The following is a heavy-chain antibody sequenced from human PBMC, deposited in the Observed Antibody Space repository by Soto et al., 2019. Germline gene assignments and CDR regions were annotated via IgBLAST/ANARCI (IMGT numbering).Heavy chain of an antibody. J-gene: IGHJ3*02. V-gene: IGHV5-51*01. CDR3: ARLGGSYYPDAFDI. CDR2: IYPGDSDT. Sequence: GQALKIPGNGSGYSETRYWFGWVRPIPGKGLEWMGIIYPGDSDTRYSPSFQGQVTISADKSISTAYLQWSSLKASDTAMYYCARLGGSYYPDAFDIWGQGKTVTVSS. D-gene: IGHD1-26*01. CDR1: GYSETRYW.